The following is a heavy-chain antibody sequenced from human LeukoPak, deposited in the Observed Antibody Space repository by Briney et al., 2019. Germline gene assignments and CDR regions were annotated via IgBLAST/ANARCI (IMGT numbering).Heavy chain of an antibody. Sequence: GASVKVSCKASGYTFTSYGISWVRQAPGQGLEWMGRIIPILGIANYAQKFQGRVTITADKSTSTAYMELSSLRSEDTAVYYCARDPHPQSGYDDDYWGQGTLVTVSS. J-gene: IGHJ4*02. D-gene: IGHD5-12*01. CDR2: IIPILGIA. CDR3: ARDPHPQSGYDDDY. V-gene: IGHV1-69*04. CDR1: GYTFTSYG.